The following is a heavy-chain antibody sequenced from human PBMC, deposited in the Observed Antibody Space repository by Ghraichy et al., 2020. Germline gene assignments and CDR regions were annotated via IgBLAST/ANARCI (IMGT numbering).Heavy chain of an antibody. CDR2: ISSSSSYT. V-gene: IGHV3-21*01. J-gene: IGHJ4*02. CDR3: ARDCYYDSSGYPMLEYYFDY. Sequence: GGSLRLSCAASGFTFSSYSMNWVRQAPGKGLEWVSSISSSSSYTYYADSVRGRFTIPRDNAKNSLYLQMNSLRAEDTAVYYCARDCYYDSSGYPMLEYYFDYWGQGTLVTVSS. D-gene: IGHD3-22*01. CDR1: GFTFSSYS.